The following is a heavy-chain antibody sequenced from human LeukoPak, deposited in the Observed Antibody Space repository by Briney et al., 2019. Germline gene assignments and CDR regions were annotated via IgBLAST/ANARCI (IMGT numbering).Heavy chain of an antibody. CDR2: ISSSSSYI. V-gene: IGHV3-21*01. J-gene: IGHJ5*02. CDR3: ARDRDDDYSNYVGWFDP. CDR1: GFTFSSYS. D-gene: IGHD4-11*01. Sequence: GGSLRLSCAASGFTFSSYSMNWVRQAPGKGLEWVSSISSSSSYIYYADSVKGRFTISRDNAKNSLYLQMNSLRAEDTAVYYCARDRDDDYSNYVGWFDPWGQGTLVTVSS.